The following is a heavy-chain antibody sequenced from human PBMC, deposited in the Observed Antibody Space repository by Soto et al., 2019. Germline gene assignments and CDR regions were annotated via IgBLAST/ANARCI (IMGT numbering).Heavy chain of an antibody. CDR3: ARARYYGAKNDF. Sequence: GGSLRLSCAASGFTFSNYSMNWVRQAPGKGLEWVSYISSSSSTIYYADTVKGRFTISRDNAKNSLYLQMNSLRDEDTAVYYCARARYYGAKNDFWGQGTRVTVSS. CDR1: GFTFSNYS. CDR2: ISSSSSTI. D-gene: IGHD1-26*01. V-gene: IGHV3-48*02. J-gene: IGHJ4*02.